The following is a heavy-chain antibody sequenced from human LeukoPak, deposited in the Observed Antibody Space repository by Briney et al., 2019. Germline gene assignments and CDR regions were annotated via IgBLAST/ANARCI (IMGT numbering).Heavy chain of an antibody. CDR3: ARGNYDRSGYYDY. V-gene: IGHV3-33*01. D-gene: IGHD3-22*01. CDR1: GFTFSRYG. CDR2: IWYDGSNK. Sequence: GRSLRLSCAASGFTFSRYGMHWVRQAPGKGLEWVAVIWYDGSNKYYADSVKGRFTISRDNSKNTLYLQMNSLRAGDTAVYYCARGNYDRSGYYDYWGQGTLVTVSS. J-gene: IGHJ4*02.